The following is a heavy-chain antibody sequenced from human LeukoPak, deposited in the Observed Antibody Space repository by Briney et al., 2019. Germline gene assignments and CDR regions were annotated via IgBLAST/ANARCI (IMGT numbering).Heavy chain of an antibody. Sequence: QAGGSLRLSCAASGFTFSSYEMNWVRQAPGKGLEWVSYISSSGSTIYYADSVKGRFTISRENAKNSLYLQMNSLRAEDTAVYYCARDKADYPGIAAAGFYYYYGMDVWGQGTTVTVSS. CDR2: ISSSGSTI. J-gene: IGHJ6*02. CDR3: ARDKADYPGIAAAGFYYYYGMDV. CDR1: GFTFSSYE. V-gene: IGHV3-48*03. D-gene: IGHD6-13*01.